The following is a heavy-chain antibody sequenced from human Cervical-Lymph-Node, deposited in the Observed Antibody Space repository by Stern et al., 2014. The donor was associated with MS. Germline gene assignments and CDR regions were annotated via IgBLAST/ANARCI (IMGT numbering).Heavy chain of an antibody. D-gene: IGHD1-26*01. Sequence: VQLGESGAEVKKPGSSGKVSCKASGDTFSSYAINWVRQVPGQGLEWMGGITPVCGTTNYAQKFQGRVTITADKSTNTAYMELMTLRSEDTAVYYCARGGGLVGYFDYWGQGTLVSVSS. V-gene: IGHV1-69*06. CDR3: ARGGGLVGYFDY. CDR1: GDTFSSYA. J-gene: IGHJ4*02. CDR2: ITPVCGTT.